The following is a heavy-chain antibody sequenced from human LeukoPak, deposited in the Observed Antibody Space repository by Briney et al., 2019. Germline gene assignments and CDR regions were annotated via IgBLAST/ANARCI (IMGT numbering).Heavy chain of an antibody. V-gene: IGHV3-53*01. CDR2: IFTGGGT. CDR3: TRSGYRHPYHFDS. J-gene: IGHJ4*02. D-gene: IGHD3-22*01. Sequence: GGSLRLSCAVSGFSVRTNFMSWVRQAPGKGLEWVSVIFTGGGTDHADSVKGRFTISRGNSKNTLSLQMNSLRGEDTAIYYCTRSGYRHPYHFDSWGQGTLVTVSS. CDR1: GFSVRTNF.